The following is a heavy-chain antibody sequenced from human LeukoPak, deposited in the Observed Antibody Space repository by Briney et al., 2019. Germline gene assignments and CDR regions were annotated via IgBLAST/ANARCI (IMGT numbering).Heavy chain of an antibody. D-gene: IGHD5-18*01. CDR2: ISGSDDRT. V-gene: IGHV3-23*01. CDR1: GFTFSRFG. Sequence: GGSLRLSCAASGFTFSRFGMSWVRQAPGKGLEWVSTISGSDDTLEWVSGISGSDDRTYYTDSVKGRFTISRDNSKNTLYLQMNSLRAEDAAVYYCAKLNGLWLRELTNWFDPWGQGTLVTVSS. J-gene: IGHJ5*02. CDR3: AKLNGLWLRELTNWFDP.